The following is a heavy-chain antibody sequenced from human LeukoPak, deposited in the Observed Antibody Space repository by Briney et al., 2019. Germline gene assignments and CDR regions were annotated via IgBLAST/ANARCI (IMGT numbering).Heavy chain of an antibody. Sequence: SETLSLTCTVSGGSISSSSYYWGWIRQPPGKGLEWIGSIYYSGSTYYNPSLKSRVTISVDTSKNQFSLKLSSVTAADTAVYYCARLPAYSYGFGSPPHWGQGTLVTVSS. CDR1: GGSISSSSYY. CDR2: IYYSGST. J-gene: IGHJ4*02. D-gene: IGHD5-18*01. V-gene: IGHV4-39*01. CDR3: ARLPAYSYGFGSPPH.